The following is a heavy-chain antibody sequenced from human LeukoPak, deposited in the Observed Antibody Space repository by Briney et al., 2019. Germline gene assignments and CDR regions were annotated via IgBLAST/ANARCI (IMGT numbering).Heavy chain of an antibody. J-gene: IGHJ5*02. CDR1: GASISSGGYY. D-gene: IGHD3-10*01. CDR3: ARDSPSRYGSGLFDP. CDR2: IHYNGGS. Sequence: PSQTLSLTCIVSGASISSGGYYWNWIRQHPGKGLEWIGYIHYNGGSHYSPSLKSRVTISVDTSKNHFSLRLSSVTAADTAVYYCARDSPSRYGSGLFDPWGQGTLVTVSS. V-gene: IGHV4-31*03.